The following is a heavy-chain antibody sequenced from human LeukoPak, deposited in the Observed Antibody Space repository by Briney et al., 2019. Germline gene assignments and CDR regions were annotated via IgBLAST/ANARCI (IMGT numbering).Heavy chain of an antibody. CDR2: INSDGSST. CDR1: GFTFSSYW. D-gene: IGHD2-2*01. Sequence: PGGSLRLSCAASGFTFSSYWMHWVRQAPAKGLVWVSRINSDGSSTSYADSVKGRFTISRDNAKNTLYLQMNSLRAEDTAVYYCAREHRVVVPYYGMDVWGQGTTVTVSS. J-gene: IGHJ6*02. V-gene: IGHV3-74*01. CDR3: AREHRVVVPYYGMDV.